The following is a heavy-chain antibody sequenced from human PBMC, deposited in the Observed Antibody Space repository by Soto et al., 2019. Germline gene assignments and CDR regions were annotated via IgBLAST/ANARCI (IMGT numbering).Heavy chain of an antibody. J-gene: IGHJ4*02. CDR3: ARVEYSSSWYYFDY. CDR2: INHSGST. V-gene: IGHV4-34*01. D-gene: IGHD6-13*01. CDR1: GGSFSGYY. Sequence: QVQLQQWGAGLLKPSETLSLTCAVYGGSFSGYYWSWIRQPPGKGLEWIGEINHSGSTDYNPSPKSRVIISVDTSKNQFSLKVSSVTAADTAVYYCARVEYSSSWYYFDYWGQGTLVTVSS.